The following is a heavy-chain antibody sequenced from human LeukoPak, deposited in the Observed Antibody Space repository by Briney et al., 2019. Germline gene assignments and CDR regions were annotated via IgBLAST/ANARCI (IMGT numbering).Heavy chain of an antibody. CDR2: IKQDGSEK. Sequence: GGSLRLSCAASGFTFSSYWMSWVRQAPGKGLEWVANIKQDGSEKYYVDSVKGRFTISRDNAKNSLYLQMNSLRAEDTAVYYCARDFRDYDILTGYRYGMDVWGQGTTVTVSS. J-gene: IGHJ6*02. CDR1: GFTFSSYW. V-gene: IGHV3-7*03. CDR3: ARDFRDYDILTGYRYGMDV. D-gene: IGHD3-9*01.